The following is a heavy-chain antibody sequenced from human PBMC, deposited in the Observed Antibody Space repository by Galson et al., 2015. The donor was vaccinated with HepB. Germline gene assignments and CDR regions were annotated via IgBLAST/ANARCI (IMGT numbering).Heavy chain of an antibody. CDR1: GYRFTNYW. Sequence: QSGAEVKKSGESLRISCQSSGYRFTNYWISWVRQRPGKGLEWLGRIDPTDSHTNYSPSFEGHVTFSADNSINTAYLQWSSLKASDTAIYYCATYDYGSSAYRSYDYTMDVWGQGTTVTVSS. J-gene: IGHJ6*02. D-gene: IGHD4-23*01. CDR2: IDPTDSHT. CDR3: ATYDYGSSAYRSYDYTMDV. V-gene: IGHV5-10-1*01.